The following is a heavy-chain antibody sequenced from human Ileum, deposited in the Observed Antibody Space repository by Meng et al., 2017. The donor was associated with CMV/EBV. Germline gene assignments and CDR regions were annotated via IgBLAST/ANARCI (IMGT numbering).Heavy chain of an antibody. V-gene: IGHV1-69*05. CDR2: IISIFGTA. D-gene: IGHD3-22*01. J-gene: IGHJ4*02. Sequence: GTFSSYAISWVRQAPGQGLEWMGGIISIFGTANYAQKFQGRVTITTDESTSTAYMELSSLRSEDTAVYYCARGNYRYYDSSGYCLDYWGQGTLVTVSS. CDR1: GTFSSYA. CDR3: ARGNYRYYDSSGYCLDY.